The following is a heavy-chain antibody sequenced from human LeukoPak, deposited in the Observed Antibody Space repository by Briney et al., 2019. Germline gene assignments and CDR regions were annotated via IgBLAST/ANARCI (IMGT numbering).Heavy chain of an antibody. CDR2: INDSGST. V-gene: IGHV4-34*01. CDR1: GGSFSGYY. D-gene: IGHD2-2*01. CDR3: AGGRWRYCSSTSCPQYNWFDP. J-gene: IGHJ5*02. Sequence: SETLSLTCAVYGGSFSGYYWSWIRQPPGKGLEWIGEINDSGSTNYNPSLKSRVTISVDTSKNQFSLKLSSVTAADTAVYYCAGGRWRYCSSTSCPQYNWFDPWGQGTLVTVSS.